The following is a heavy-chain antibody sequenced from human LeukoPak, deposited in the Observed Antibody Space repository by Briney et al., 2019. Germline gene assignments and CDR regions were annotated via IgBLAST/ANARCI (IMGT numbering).Heavy chain of an antibody. CDR3: AKSDYFAD. Sequence: GGSLRLSCAASGFTFDHYAMSWVRQAPGKGLVWVSRISSDGSTTIYAESVKGRITISRDNAKNTLYLQMNSLRAEDTAVYYCAKSDYFADWGQGTLVTVSS. V-gene: IGHV3-74*01. CDR1: GFTFDHYA. J-gene: IGHJ4*02. CDR2: ISSDGSTT.